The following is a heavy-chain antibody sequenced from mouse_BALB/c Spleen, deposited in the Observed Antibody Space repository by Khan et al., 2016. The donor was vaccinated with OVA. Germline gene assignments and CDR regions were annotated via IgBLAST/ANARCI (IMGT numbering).Heavy chain of an antibody. CDR1: GFSFSSYS. D-gene: IGHD1-1*01. CDR2: ISSGGSYT. J-gene: IGHJ2*01. V-gene: IGHV5-9-3*01. CDR3: TGHRGYYCSSPYFDY. Sequence: EVELVESGGGLVRPGGSLKLSCAASGFSFSSYSMSWVRQTPEKRLEWVATISSGGSYTYYPDSVKGRFTITRDNAKNTQHLHVNSLRSEDTAMYYFTGHRGYYCSSPYFDYWGQGTTLTVSS.